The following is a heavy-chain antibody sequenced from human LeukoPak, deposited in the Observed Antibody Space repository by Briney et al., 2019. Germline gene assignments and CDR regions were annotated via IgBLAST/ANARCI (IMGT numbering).Heavy chain of an antibody. CDR3: ARDPKNYDILTGYSPVGTFDY. J-gene: IGHJ4*02. Sequence: ASVKVSCKASGYTLTTYGITWVRQAPGQGLEWMGWISAYNANTNYAQKFQGRVTMTRDTSISTAYMELSRLRSDDTAVYYCARDPKNYDILTGYSPVGTFDYWGQGTLVTVSS. D-gene: IGHD3-9*01. CDR1: GYTLTTYG. CDR2: ISAYNANT. V-gene: IGHV1-18*01.